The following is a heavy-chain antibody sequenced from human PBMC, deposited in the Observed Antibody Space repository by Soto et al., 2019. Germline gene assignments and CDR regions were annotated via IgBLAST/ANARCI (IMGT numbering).Heavy chain of an antibody. D-gene: IGHD1-26*01. CDR2: ITGSSGRT. CDR1: GFTFSSYW. Sequence: PGGSLRLSCAASGFTFSSYWMHWVRHAPGKGLECVSGITGSSGRTFYADSVKGRFTISRDNSKNTVYLQMNSVRADDTAVYYCAKEYTSTSRGSFDYWGQGALVTVSS. J-gene: IGHJ4*02. V-gene: IGHV3-23*01. CDR3: AKEYTSTSRGSFDY.